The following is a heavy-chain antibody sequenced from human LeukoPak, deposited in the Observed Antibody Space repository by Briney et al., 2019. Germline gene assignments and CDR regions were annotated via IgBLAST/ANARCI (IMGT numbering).Heavy chain of an antibody. CDR3: ARDPSLTTGYSHDAFDI. V-gene: IGHV1-18*01. CDR1: GYTFTSYG. Sequence: ASVKVSCKASGYTFTSYGISWVRQAPGQGLEWMGWISGYNGNTNYADKFQGRVTMTTDTSTSTAYMDLRSLRSDDTAAYYCARDPSLTTGYSHDAFDIWGQGTMVTVSS. J-gene: IGHJ3*02. D-gene: IGHD3-9*01. CDR2: ISGYNGNT.